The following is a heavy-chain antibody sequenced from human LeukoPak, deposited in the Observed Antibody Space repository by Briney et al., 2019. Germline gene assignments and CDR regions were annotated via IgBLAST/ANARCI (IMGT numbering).Heavy chain of an antibody. CDR2: IIPFFGTA. CDR3: AREGNYYDSSGYPFDY. V-gene: IGHV1-69*13. Sequence: SVKVSCKASGGTFSSYAISWVRQAPGQGLEWMGGIIPFFGTANYAQKFQGRVTIAADESTSTAYMELSSLRSEDTAVYYCAREGNYYDSSGYPFDYWGQGTLVTVSS. D-gene: IGHD3-22*01. J-gene: IGHJ4*02. CDR1: GGTFSSYA.